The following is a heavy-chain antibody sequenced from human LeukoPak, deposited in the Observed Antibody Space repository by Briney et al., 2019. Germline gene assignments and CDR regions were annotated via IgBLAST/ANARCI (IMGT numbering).Heavy chain of an antibody. D-gene: IGHD3-22*01. CDR2: ITGSGANT. Sequence: GGSLRLSCAGSGFSFSTYSMNWVRQAPGKGLEWVSGITGSGANTYYADSVKGRFTISRDNSKTTLYLRMNSLRAEDTAVYYCYYYDSSGFYPQTKIDYWGQGTLVTVFS. J-gene: IGHJ4*02. CDR3: YYYDSSGFYPQTKIDY. CDR1: GFSFSTYS. V-gene: IGHV3-23*01.